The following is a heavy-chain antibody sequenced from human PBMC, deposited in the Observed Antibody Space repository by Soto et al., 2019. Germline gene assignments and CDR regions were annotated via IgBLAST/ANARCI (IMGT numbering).Heavy chain of an antibody. J-gene: IGHJ4*02. Sequence: QVQLQESGPGLVKPSQTLSLTCTVSGGSISSGDYYWSWIRQPPGKGLEWIGYIYYSGSTYYNPSLKSRVTISVDTSKSQFSLKLSSVTAADTAVYYCARDRKYYYDSSGYSYWGQGTLVTVSS. V-gene: IGHV4-30-4*01. D-gene: IGHD3-22*01. CDR3: ARDRKYYYDSSGYSY. CDR1: GGSISSGDYY. CDR2: IYYSGST.